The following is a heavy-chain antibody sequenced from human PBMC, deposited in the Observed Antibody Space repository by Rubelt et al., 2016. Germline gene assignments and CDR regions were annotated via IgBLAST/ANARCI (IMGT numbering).Heavy chain of an antibody. CDR3: ARERMFDH. Sequence: EVQLVESEGGLVQPGGSLRISSVMSGVTFSDYWMSWVRQAPGKGLEWVANINEDGSRRYYVDSVKGRFTIARDNAKASVYLQMNNLGVEDTAVYYCARERMFDHWGQGALVSVSS. J-gene: IGHJ4*02. CDR1: GVTFSDYW. CDR2: INEDGSRR. V-gene: IGHV3-7*04.